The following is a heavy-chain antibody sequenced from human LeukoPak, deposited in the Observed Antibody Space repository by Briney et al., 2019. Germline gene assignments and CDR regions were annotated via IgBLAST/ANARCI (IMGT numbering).Heavy chain of an antibody. Sequence: GGSLRLSCAASGFTFSSYAMHWVRQAPGKGLEWVAVIPYDGSNKYYADSVKGRFTISRDNSKNTLYLQMNSLRAEDTAVYYCARDPSAYYDILTGYLPYYYYMDVWGKGTTVTVSS. V-gene: IGHV3-30*04. CDR3: ARDPSAYYDILTGYLPYYYYMDV. CDR1: GFTFSSYA. D-gene: IGHD3-9*01. J-gene: IGHJ6*03. CDR2: IPYDGSNK.